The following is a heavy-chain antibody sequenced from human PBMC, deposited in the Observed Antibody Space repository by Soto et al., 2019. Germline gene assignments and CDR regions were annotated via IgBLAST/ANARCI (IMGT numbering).Heavy chain of an antibody. Sequence: ASVKVSCKASGYTFTSYDINWVRQATGQGLEWMGWISAYNGNTNYAQKLQGRVTMTTDTSTSTAYMELRSLRSDDTAVYYCARGYYGSGALYYYYGMDVWGQGTTVTVSS. J-gene: IGHJ6*02. D-gene: IGHD3-10*01. CDR1: GYTFTSYD. V-gene: IGHV1-18*01. CDR3: ARGYYGSGALYYYYGMDV. CDR2: ISAYNGNT.